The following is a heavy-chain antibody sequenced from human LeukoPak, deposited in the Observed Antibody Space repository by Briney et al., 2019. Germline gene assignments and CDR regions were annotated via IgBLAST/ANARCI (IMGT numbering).Heavy chain of an antibody. D-gene: IGHD6-6*01. V-gene: IGHV3-7*01. CDR1: GFTFSSYS. J-gene: IGHJ4*02. CDR2: IKQDGSEK. Sequence: GGSLRLSCAASGFTFSSYSMNWVRQAPGKGLEWVANIKQDGSEKYYVDSVKGRFTISRDNAKNSLYLQMNSLRAEDTAVYYCARPTGGAARLWGQGTLVTVSS. CDR3: ARPTGGAARL.